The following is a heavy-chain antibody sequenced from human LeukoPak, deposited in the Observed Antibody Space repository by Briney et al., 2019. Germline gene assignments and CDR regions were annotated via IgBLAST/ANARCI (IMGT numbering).Heavy chain of an antibody. CDR1: GFTFSSYG. CDR3: AKDRIDFWSGYYPYYFDY. J-gene: IGHJ4*02. V-gene: IGHV3-30*02. Sequence: GGSLRLSCAASGFTFSSYGMHWVRQAPGKGLEWVAFIRYDGSSKYYADSVKGRFTISRDNSKNTLYLQMNSLRAEDTAVYYCAKDRIDFWSGYYPYYFDYWGQGTLVTVSS. D-gene: IGHD3-3*01. CDR2: IRYDGSSK.